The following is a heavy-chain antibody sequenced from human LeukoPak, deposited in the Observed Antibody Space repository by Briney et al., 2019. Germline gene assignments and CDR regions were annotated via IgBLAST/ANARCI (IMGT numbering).Heavy chain of an antibody. Sequence: ASVKVSCKASGYTFTVYYMHWVRQAPGQGLEWMGWINPNSGGTNYAQKFQGRVTMTRDTSISTAYMELSRLRSDDTAVYYCAREVLWQQTNDYWGQGTLVTVSS. J-gene: IGHJ4*02. CDR3: AREVLWQQTNDY. D-gene: IGHD6-13*01. CDR1: GYTFTVYY. CDR2: INPNSGGT. V-gene: IGHV1-2*02.